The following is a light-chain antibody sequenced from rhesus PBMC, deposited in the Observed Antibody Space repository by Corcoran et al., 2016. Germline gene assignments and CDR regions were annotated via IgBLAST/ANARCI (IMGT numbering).Light chain of an antibody. V-gene: IGLV2S7*01. Sequence: QSAPTQPPSVSGSPVQSVTISCTGTSSDIGGSNYVSWYQQHPGKAPKLMIYGVSNRPSGVSDRFSGSKSGNTASLTISGLHAEDEADYYCCSYTTSSTFIFGAGTRLTVL. CDR1: SSDIGGSNY. CDR2: GVS. CDR3: CSYTTSSTFI. J-gene: IGLJ1*01.